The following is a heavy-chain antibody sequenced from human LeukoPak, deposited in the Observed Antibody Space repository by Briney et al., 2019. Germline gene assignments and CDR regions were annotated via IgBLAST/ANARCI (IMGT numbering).Heavy chain of an antibody. V-gene: IGHV3-11*04. CDR3: ARGVCSGGSCYLVYFDY. CDR1: GGSISSSSYY. Sequence: LSLTCTVSGGSISSSSYYWGWIRQPPGKGLEWVSYISSSGSTIYYADSVKGRFTISRDNAKNSLYLQMNSLRAEDTAVYYCARGVCSGGSCYLVYFDYWGQGTLVTVSS. CDR2: ISSSGSTI. J-gene: IGHJ4*02. D-gene: IGHD2-15*01.